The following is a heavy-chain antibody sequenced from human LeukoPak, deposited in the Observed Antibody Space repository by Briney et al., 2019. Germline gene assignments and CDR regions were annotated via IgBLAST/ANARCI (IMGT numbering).Heavy chain of an antibody. V-gene: IGHV3-7*03. CDR2: IKQDGSEK. Sequence: LAGGSLRLSCAASGFTFSSYWMSWVRQAPGKGLEWVVNIKQDGSEKYYVDSVKGRFTISRDNAKNSLYLKMNSLRAEDTAVYYCARYCSSTSCYSDWFDPWGQGTLVTVSS. D-gene: IGHD2-2*01. CDR1: GFTFSSYW. CDR3: ARYCSSTSCYSDWFDP. J-gene: IGHJ5*02.